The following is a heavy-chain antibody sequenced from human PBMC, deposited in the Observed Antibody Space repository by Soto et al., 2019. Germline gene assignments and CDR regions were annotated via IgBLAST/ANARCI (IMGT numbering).Heavy chain of an antibody. D-gene: IGHD3-9*01. CDR1: GFMFSSYG. CDR3: AKDPSTGPPDC. Sequence: GGSMRLSCAAAGFMFSSYGMSWVSQAPGKGLQWVATIHPSGGSTHYAESGRGRFTISRDNSRDTLYPQMNSLRAEDTAVYYCAKDPSTGPPDCWGQGALVTVSS. V-gene: IGHV3-23*01. J-gene: IGHJ4*02. CDR2: IHPSGGST.